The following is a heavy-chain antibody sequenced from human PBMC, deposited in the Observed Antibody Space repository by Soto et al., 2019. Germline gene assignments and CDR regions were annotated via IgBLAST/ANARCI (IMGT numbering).Heavy chain of an antibody. CDR3: ARKFSMDV. J-gene: IGHJ6*02. CDR2: IYSGGST. V-gene: IGHV3-53*01. CDR1: GFTVSNNY. Sequence: GGSLRLSCAASGFTVSNNYMSWVRQAPGKGLEWVSVIYSGGSTYYADSVKGRFTISRDNSKNTLYLQMNSLRADGTAVYYCARKFSMDVWGQGTTVTVSS.